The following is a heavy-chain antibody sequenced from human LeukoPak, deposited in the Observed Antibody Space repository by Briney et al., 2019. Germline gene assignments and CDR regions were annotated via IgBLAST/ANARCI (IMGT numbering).Heavy chain of an antibody. V-gene: IGHV3-74*01. CDR1: GFTSSSYW. Sequence: TGGSLTLSCALSGFTSSSYWMHWVRQVPGKGLVWVSRINDDGTYTVYADSVKGRFTISRGNAKNTLYLQMNSLRGEDTAVYYCGREIQAPGKTLEYWGQGTLVTVSS. CDR3: GREIQAPGKTLEY. J-gene: IGHJ4*02. CDR2: INDDGTYT.